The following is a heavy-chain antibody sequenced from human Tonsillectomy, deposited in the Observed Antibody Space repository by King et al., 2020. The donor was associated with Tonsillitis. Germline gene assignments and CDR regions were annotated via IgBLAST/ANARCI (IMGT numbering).Heavy chain of an antibody. Sequence: QLQESGPGLVKPSETLSLTCTVSGGSISYYYWSWIRQPPGKGLEWIGYLYYSGSTNYSPSLKSRVTISVDTSKNQFSLRLSSVTAADTAGYYCAGHRRDECDYCDGGGYVEWWGRGTLVTVSS. D-gene: IGHD2-21*01. CDR2: LYYSGST. V-gene: IGHV4-59*08. CDR3: AGHRRDECDYCDGGGYVEW. CDR1: GGSISYYY. J-gene: IGHJ4*02.